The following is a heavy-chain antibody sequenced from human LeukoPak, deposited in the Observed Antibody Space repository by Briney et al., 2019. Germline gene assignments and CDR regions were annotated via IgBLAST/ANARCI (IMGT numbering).Heavy chain of an antibody. CDR3: AKGLYYGSGSYSKYFDS. D-gene: IGHD3-10*01. V-gene: IGHV3-23*01. Sequence: PGGSLRLSCAASGFTFNTYAMTWVRQAPGKGLEWVSTINGGDGTTYSADSVKGRFILSRDNSKNTVDLQLNSLRVEDTAIHFCAKGLYYGSGSYSKYFDSWGQGTLVTVSS. CDR1: GFTFNTYA. CDR2: INGGDGTT. J-gene: IGHJ4*02.